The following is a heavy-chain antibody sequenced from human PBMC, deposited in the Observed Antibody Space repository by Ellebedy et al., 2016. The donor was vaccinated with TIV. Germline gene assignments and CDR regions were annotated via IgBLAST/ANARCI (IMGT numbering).Heavy chain of an antibody. CDR2: IRQDGNEI. CDR3: ARDLRIAVAGKGDY. D-gene: IGHD6-19*01. J-gene: IGHJ4*02. Sequence: GGSLRLSXADSGFTFSNYWMAWVRQGPGKGLEWVANIRQDGNEINYVDSVKGRFTISRDNAKNSLYLQMNSLRAEDTAVYYCARDLRIAVAGKGDYWGQGTLVTVSS. CDR1: GFTFSNYW. V-gene: IGHV3-7*01.